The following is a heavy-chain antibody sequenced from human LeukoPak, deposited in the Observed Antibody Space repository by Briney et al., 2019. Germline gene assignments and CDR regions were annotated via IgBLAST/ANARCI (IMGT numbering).Heavy chain of an antibody. CDR1: GFTFSSNY. V-gene: IGHV3-53*01. D-gene: IGHD3-22*01. J-gene: IGHJ5*02. CDR2: IYSGGST. CDR3: AREDSSGSYNWFDP. Sequence: GGSLRLSCAASGFTFSSNYMSWVRQAPGKGLEWVSVIYSGGSTYYADSVKGRFTISRDNSKNTLYLQMNSLRAEDTAVYYCAREDSSGSYNWFDPWGQGTLVTVSS.